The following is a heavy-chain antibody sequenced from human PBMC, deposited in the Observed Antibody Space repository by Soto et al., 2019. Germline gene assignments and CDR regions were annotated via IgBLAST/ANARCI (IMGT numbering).Heavy chain of an antibody. D-gene: IGHD2-15*01. Sequence: ASVKVSCKASGGTLSSYAISWVRQAPGQGLEWMGGIIPIFGTANYAQKFQGRVTITADESTSTAYMELSSLRSEDTAVYYCARDTRNSYYFDYWGQGTLVTVSS. V-gene: IGHV1-69*13. CDR2: IIPIFGTA. CDR1: GGTLSSYA. CDR3: ARDTRNSYYFDY. J-gene: IGHJ4*02.